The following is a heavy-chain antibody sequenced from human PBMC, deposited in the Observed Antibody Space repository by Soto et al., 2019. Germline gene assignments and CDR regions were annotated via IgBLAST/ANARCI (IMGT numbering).Heavy chain of an antibody. Sequence: QVQVVQSGVEVRRPGSSVKVSCKASGDTFKNCVISWVRQAPGQGLEWMGGIIPLFGTTDFAQRFQGRLTITTDESKTTAYMELSRLRSEDPATYYCAAELGFGKLSVVWGQGTTVIVSS. CDR1: GDTFKNCV. J-gene: IGHJ6*02. V-gene: IGHV1-69*01. CDR2: IIPLFGTT. D-gene: IGHD3-10*01. CDR3: AAELGFGKLSVV.